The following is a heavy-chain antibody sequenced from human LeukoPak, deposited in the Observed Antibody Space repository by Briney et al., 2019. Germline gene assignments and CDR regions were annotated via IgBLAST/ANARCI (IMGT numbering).Heavy chain of an antibody. V-gene: IGHV1-2*02. D-gene: IGHD4/OR15-4a*01. Sequence: ASVKVSCEASGYTFTDYYIHWVRQAPGQGLEWMGWINPNSGSTNYAQKFQGRVTVTRDTSINTAYMELSSLTFDDSAIYYCTTGGSSCCSATYFLNWFDRWGQGILVTVSS. CDR1: GYTFTDYY. CDR3: TTGGSSCCSATYFLNWFDR. CDR2: INPNSGST. J-gene: IGHJ5*02.